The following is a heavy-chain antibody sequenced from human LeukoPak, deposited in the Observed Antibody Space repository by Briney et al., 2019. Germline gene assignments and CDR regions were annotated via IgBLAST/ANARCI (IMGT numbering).Heavy chain of an antibody. J-gene: IGHJ4*02. CDR2: IKQDGSEK. Sequence: PGGSLRLSCAASGFTFSSYWMSWVRQAPGKGLEWVANIKQDGSEKYYVDSVKGRFTISRDNAKNSLYLQMNSLRAEDTAVYYCARVIGYYDILTGYSYYFDYWGQGTLVTVSS. CDR1: GFTFSSYW. D-gene: IGHD3-9*01. V-gene: IGHV3-7*01. CDR3: ARVIGYYDILTGYSYYFDY.